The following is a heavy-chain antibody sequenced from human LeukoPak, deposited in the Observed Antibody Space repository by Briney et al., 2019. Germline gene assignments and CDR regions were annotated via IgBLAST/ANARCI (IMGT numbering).Heavy chain of an antibody. CDR1: GFTFSSYD. J-gene: IGHJ6*02. Sequence: GGSLRLSCAASGFTFSSYDMHWVRHATGKGLEWVSAIGTAGDTYYPGSVKGRFTISRENAKNSLYLQMNSLRAGDTAVYYCARGGQWLGTEGYYGMDVWGQGTTVTVSS. V-gene: IGHV3-13*01. D-gene: IGHD6-19*01. CDR3: ARGGQWLGTEGYYGMDV. CDR2: IGTAGDT.